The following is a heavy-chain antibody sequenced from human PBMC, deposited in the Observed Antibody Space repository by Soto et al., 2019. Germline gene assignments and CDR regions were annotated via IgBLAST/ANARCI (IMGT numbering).Heavy chain of an antibody. V-gene: IGHV3-33*01. D-gene: IGHD2-15*01. Sequence: QVQLVESGGGVVQPGRSLRLSCAASGFTFSSYGMHWVRQAPGKGLEWVAVIWYDGSNKYYADSVKGRFTISRDNSKNTLYVQKNSLRGEDAAVYYCAGVGRYCSGGSCYPSGSFDYWGQGTLVTVSS. CDR3: AGVGRYCSGGSCYPSGSFDY. CDR1: GFTFSSYG. J-gene: IGHJ4*02. CDR2: IWYDGSNK.